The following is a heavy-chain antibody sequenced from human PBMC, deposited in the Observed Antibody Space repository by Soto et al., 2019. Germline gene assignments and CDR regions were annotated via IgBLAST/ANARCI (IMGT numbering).Heavy chain of an antibody. Sequence: SETLSLTCTVSGGSIRSSRCHWGWIRQPPGKGLEWIASIKYSGTTFYNPSLKSRVTLSVDTSKNQFALKLSSVTAADTAVYYCARRYGDAVDYWGQGTLVTVSS. V-gene: IGHV4-39*06. CDR2: IKYSGTT. D-gene: IGHD4-17*01. CDR3: ARRYGDAVDY. CDR1: GGSIRSSRCH. J-gene: IGHJ4*02.